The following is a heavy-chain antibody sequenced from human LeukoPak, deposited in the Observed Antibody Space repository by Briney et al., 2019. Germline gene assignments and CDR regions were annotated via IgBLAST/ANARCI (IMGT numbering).Heavy chain of an antibody. D-gene: IGHD6-19*01. V-gene: IGHV3-30*18. CDR2: ISYDGSNK. J-gene: IGHJ4*02. CDR1: GFTFSNYG. CDR3: AKVRWDNSGWYYLDS. Sequence: GGSLRLSCVASGFTFSNYGMHWVRQAPGKGLEWVAVISYDGSNKYYPDSVKGRFTISRDNSKSTLLLQMNSLRAEDTAVYYCAKVRWDNSGWYYLDSWGQGTLVTVSS.